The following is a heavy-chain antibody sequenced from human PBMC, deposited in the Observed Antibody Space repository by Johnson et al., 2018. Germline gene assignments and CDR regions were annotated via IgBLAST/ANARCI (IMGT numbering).Heavy chain of an antibody. J-gene: IGHJ3*01. CDR3: GRESHATFDC. V-gene: IGHV3-7*01. Sequence: VQLVESGGGLVQPGGSLRLSCVDSGFTFSSYYMSWVRQAPGKGLEWVANINQDGSEKYYVDSVKGRFTISRDNGKSSLYLQMNTLKGDDTAVYFCGRESHATFDCWGQGTIVTGSP. D-gene: IGHD2-8*01. CDR1: GFTFSSYY. CDR2: INQDGSEK.